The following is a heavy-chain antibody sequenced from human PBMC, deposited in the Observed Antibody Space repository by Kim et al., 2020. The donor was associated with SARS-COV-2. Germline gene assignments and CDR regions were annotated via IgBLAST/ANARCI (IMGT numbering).Heavy chain of an antibody. J-gene: IGHJ4*02. Sequence: SETLSLTCTVSGGSISSSSYYWGWIRHPPGKGLEWIGSIYYSGRTYYNPSLKSRVTISVDTSKNQFSLKLSSVTAADTAVYYCARHYYDILTGYYPYYFDYWGQGTLVTVSS. CDR1: GGSISSSSYY. V-gene: IGHV4-39*01. D-gene: IGHD3-9*01. CDR2: IYYSGRT. CDR3: ARHYYDILTGYYPYYFDY.